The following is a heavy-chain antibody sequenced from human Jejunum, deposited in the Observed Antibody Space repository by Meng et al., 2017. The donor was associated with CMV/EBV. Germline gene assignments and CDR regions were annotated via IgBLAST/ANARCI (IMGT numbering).Heavy chain of an antibody. J-gene: IGHJ4*02. Sequence: GSLSNSDYYWGWLRQPPGKGLEWIGSIFYTGNTYHNPSLKNRVTVSVDTSKNQFSLRLTSVTAADTAVYYCARDMGQQLVPVSFDYWGQGTLVTVSS. V-gene: IGHV4-39*07. D-gene: IGHD6-13*01. CDR2: IFYTGNT. CDR3: ARDMGQQLVPVSFDY. CDR1: GSLSNSDYY.